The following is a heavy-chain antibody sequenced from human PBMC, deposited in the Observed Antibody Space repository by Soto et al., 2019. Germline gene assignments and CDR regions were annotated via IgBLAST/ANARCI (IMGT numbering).Heavy chain of an antibody. D-gene: IGHD6-19*01. CDR1: GFTFSSYS. Sequence: GGSLRLSCAASGFTFSSYSMNWVRQAPGKGLEWISYISSSSTTIFYSDSVKGRFTISRDNSKNTLYLQMNSLRAEDTAVYYCARDHEAGTGLLDYWGQGTLVTVSS. CDR3: ARDHEAGTGLLDY. V-gene: IGHV3-48*01. J-gene: IGHJ4*02. CDR2: ISSSSTTI.